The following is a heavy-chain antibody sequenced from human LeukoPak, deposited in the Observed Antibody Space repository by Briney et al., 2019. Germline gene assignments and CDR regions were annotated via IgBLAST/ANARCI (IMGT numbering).Heavy chain of an antibody. CDR1: GGSISSYY. J-gene: IGHJ4*02. V-gene: IGHV4-59*01. CDR3: ARAGQGYSYGYSLDY. D-gene: IGHD5-18*01. Sequence: SETLSLTCTVSGGSISSYYWSWIRQPPGKGLEWIGYIYYSGSTNYNPSLKSRVTISVDTSKNQFSLKLSSVTAADAAVYYCARAGQGYSYGYSLDYWGQGTLVTVSS. CDR2: IYYSGST.